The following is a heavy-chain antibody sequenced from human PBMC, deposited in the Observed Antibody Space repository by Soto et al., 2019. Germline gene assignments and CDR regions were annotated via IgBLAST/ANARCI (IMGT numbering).Heavy chain of an antibody. CDR3: AKDAGSTEYFFAS. Sequence: QVQVVESGGGVVQPGRSLRLSCAASGFTFRTYAMHWVRQAPGKGLEWVAVISHDGSNTDYGDSVKGRFTISRDNSKSTLSLRMNSLRPEDTGVYYCAKDAGSTEYFFASWGQGTLVSVSS. CDR2: ISHDGSNT. CDR1: GFTFRTYA. J-gene: IGHJ4*02. V-gene: IGHV3-30*18.